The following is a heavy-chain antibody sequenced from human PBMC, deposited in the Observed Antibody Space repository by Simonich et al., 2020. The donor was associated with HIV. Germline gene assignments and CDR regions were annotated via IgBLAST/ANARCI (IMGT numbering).Heavy chain of an antibody. CDR3: ARAGVGFDY. CDR2: ISSSGSPI. D-gene: IGHD1-26*01. V-gene: IGHV3-48*03. J-gene: IGHJ4*02. Sequence: CAASGFTFSSYEMNWVRQAPGKGLEWVSYISSSGSPIYYADSVKGRFTISRDNAKNSLYLQMNSLRAGDTAVYYCARAGVGFDYWGQGTLVTVSS. CDR1: GFTFSSYE.